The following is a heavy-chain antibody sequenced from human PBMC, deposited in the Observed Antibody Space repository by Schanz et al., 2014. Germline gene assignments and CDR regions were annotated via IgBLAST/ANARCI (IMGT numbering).Heavy chain of an antibody. D-gene: IGHD3-9*01. Sequence: EVQLVESGGYLVQPGGSLRLSCAASGFTLSNSDMHWVRQAPGKGLEWVSSISSSGSYIHYADSVKGRFTISRDNAKNTLYLQMNSLRAEDTAVYYCAKQIHYDILTVTRNWGQGTLVTVSS. CDR2: ISSSGSYI. CDR1: GFTLSNSD. J-gene: IGHJ4*02. V-gene: IGHV3-21*04. CDR3: AKQIHYDILTVTRN.